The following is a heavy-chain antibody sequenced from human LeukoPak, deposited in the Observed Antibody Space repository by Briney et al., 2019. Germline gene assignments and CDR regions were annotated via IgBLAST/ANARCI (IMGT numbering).Heavy chain of an antibody. D-gene: IGHD1-20*01. Sequence: ASVKVSCKASGYTFTSYDINWVRQATGQGLEWMGWMNPNSGNTGYAQKFQGRVTMTRNTSISTAYMELSSLRSEDTAVYYCARGPRGAAGYNWNDLDYWGQGTLVTVSS. CDR2: MNPNSGNT. J-gene: IGHJ4*02. V-gene: IGHV1-8*01. CDR3: ARGPRGAAGYNWNDLDY. CDR1: GYTFTSYD.